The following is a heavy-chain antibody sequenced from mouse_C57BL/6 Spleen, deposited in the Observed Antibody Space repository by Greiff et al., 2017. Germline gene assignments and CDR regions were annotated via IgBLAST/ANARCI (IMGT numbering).Heavy chain of an antibody. J-gene: IGHJ4*01. CDR3: ARENEYDRYYAMDD. CDR1: GFTFTAYY. Sequence: EVQLQESEGGLVQPGSSMKLSCTASGFTFTAYYMAWVRQVPERGLEWVANFIYDGSSTYYLASLKSRFIISRDNAKNILYLQMSSLKSEDTATYNCARENEYDRYYAMDDWGKGTSVTVSS. D-gene: IGHD2-4*01. CDR2: FIYDGSST. V-gene: IGHV5-16*01.